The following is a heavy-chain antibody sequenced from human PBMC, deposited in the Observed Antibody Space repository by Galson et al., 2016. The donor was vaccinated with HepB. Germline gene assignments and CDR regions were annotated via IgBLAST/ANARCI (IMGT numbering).Heavy chain of an antibody. Sequence: SLRLSCAASGFTFSTSTMNWVRQAPGQGLEWVSSISSSGRYIYYADSLRGRFTISRDNTKNSVYLQMNSLRPEDTAIYYCARDLSLDYYDNTGYPFDFWGQGTLVTVSS. CDR2: ISSSGRYI. CDR3: ARDLSLDYYDNTGYPFDF. CDR1: GFTFSTST. D-gene: IGHD3-22*01. J-gene: IGHJ4*02. V-gene: IGHV3-21*01.